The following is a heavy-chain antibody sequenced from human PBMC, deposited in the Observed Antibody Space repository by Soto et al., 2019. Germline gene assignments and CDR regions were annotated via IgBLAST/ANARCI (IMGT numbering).Heavy chain of an antibody. V-gene: IGHV3-7*01. CDR1: GFTFSSDW. D-gene: IGHD3-3*01. Sequence: EVQLVETGGGLVQPGGSLRLSCAASGFTFSSDWMSWVRQAPGKGLERVANIKQDGSEKYYVDSVKGRFTISRDNAKNSLYLQMNGLRAEDTAVYYCATSDFWSGYYYMDVWGKGTTVTVSS. J-gene: IGHJ6*03. CDR2: IKQDGSEK. CDR3: ATSDFWSGYYYMDV.